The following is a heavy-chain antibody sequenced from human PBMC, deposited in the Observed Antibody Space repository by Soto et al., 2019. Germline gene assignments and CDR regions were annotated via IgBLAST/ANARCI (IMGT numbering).Heavy chain of an antibody. J-gene: IGHJ6*02. V-gene: IGHV3-30*18. CDR1: VFTFSSYG. D-gene: IGHD6-19*01. Sequence: HPWGALRVSCAASVFTFSSYGMHWVRQAPGKGLEWVAVISYDGSNKYYADSVKGRFTISRDNSKNTLYLQMNSLRAEDTAVYYCAKDTLYQGGWYTPRYYYYGMDVWGQGTTVTVSS. CDR2: ISYDGSNK. CDR3: AKDTLYQGGWYTPRYYYYGMDV.